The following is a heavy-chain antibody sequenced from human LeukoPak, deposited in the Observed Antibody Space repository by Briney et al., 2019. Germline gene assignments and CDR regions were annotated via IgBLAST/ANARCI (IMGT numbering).Heavy chain of an antibody. J-gene: IGHJ3*02. CDR2: IGGGVGGT. CDR3: AREGPSVDWGAFDI. Sequence: GGSLRLSCAGSGFTSSSYAMSWVRQAPGKGLDWVSGIGGGVGGTSSTDSVKGRFTIFRDISKNTLYLQMNSLRAEDTAVYYCAREGPSVDWGAFDIWGQGTMVTVSS. V-gene: IGHV3-23*01. D-gene: IGHD3-16*01. CDR1: GFTSSSYA.